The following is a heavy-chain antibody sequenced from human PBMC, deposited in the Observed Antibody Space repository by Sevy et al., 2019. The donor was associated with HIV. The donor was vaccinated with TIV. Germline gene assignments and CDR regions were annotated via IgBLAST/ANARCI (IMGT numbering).Heavy chain of an antibody. J-gene: IGHJ6*02. Sequence: ASVKVSCKVSGYRLIEVSMHWVRQAPGKGLEWMGHLDPEDGETIYAQNFQGRVTMTEDTSTDTAYMEVSSLRSEDTAGYYCAADRGEDYCSGNSCQRHYYYGLDVWGQGTTVTVSS. CDR1: GYRLIEVS. CDR3: AADRGEDYCSGNSCQRHYYYGLDV. V-gene: IGHV1-24*01. D-gene: IGHD2-15*01. CDR2: LDPEDGET.